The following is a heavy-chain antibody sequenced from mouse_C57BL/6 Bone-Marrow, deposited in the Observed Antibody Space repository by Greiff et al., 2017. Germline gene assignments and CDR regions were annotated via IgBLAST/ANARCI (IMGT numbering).Heavy chain of an antibody. CDR2: IYPRSGNT. CDR1: GYTFTSYG. J-gene: IGHJ3*01. V-gene: IGHV1-81*01. CDR3: ARLPSWFAY. Sequence: VQRVESGAELARPGASVKLSCKASGYTFTSYGISWVKQRTGQGLEWIGEIYPRSGNTYYNEKFKGKATLTADKSYSTAYMELRSLTAEDSAVYFCARLPSWFAYWGQGTLVTVSA.